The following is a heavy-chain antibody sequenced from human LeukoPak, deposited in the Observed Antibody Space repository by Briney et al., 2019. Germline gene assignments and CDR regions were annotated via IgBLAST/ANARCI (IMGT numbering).Heavy chain of an antibody. CDR2: IYYSGST. CDR3: ASLSGSTSLPFYYYYYGMDV. J-gene: IGHJ6*02. Sequence: SETLSLTCTVSGGSVSSGSYYWSWIRQPPGKGLEWIGYIYYSGSTNYNPSLKSRVTISVDTSKNQFSLKLSSVTAADTAVYYCASLSGSTSLPFYYYYYGMDVWGQGTTVTVSS. D-gene: IGHD2-2*01. V-gene: IGHV4-61*01. CDR1: GGSVSSGSYY.